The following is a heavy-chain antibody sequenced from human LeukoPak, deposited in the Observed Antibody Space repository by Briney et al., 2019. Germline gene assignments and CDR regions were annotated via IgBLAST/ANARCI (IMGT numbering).Heavy chain of an antibody. J-gene: IGHJ4*02. Sequence: GGSLRLSCAASGLSFSSYTMDWVRQAPGKGLEWVSYISRSSTTVYYADSVKGRFTISRDNAKNSLYLQMNSLRAEDTAVYYCARIGAGADYWGQGTLVTVSS. V-gene: IGHV3-48*01. CDR2: ISRSSTTV. CDR3: ARIGAGADY. CDR1: GLSFSSYT. D-gene: IGHD3-10*01.